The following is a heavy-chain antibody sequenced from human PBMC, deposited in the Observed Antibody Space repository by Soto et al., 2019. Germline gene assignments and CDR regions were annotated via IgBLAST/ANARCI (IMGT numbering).Heavy chain of an antibody. CDR3: ARRTVNIRTFYSGLKTHCFDY. J-gene: IGHJ4*02. CDR1: GDSMSSSDYY. V-gene: IGHV4-39*01. Sequence: SETLSLTWAVSGDSMSSSDYYWGWIRQPPGKGLEWIGSIYYSGSAYYNPSLQSRVAISVDTSKNQFSLKLKSVTAADTAIYYCARRTVNIRTFYSGLKTHCFDYWGQGAPVTVSS. CDR2: IYYSGSA. D-gene: IGHD6-19*01.